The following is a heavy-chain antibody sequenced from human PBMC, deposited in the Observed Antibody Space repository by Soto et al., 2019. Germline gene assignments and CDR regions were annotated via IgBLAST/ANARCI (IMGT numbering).Heavy chain of an antibody. D-gene: IGHD6-19*01. CDR2: IWYDGSNE. V-gene: IGHV3-33*01. Sequence: QVQLVESGGVVVQPGRSLRLSCAASGFTFSSYGMQWVRQAPGKGLEWVAVIWYDGSNENYADSVKGRFTISRDNSKNTLYLQMNSLRAEDTAVYYCARAAAVAAEGYYYIDVWGKGTTVTVSS. CDR1: GFTFSSYG. J-gene: IGHJ6*03. CDR3: ARAAAVAAEGYYYIDV.